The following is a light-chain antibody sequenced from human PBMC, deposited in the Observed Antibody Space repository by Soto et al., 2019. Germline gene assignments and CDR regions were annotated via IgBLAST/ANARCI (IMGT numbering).Light chain of an antibody. J-gene: IGKJ3*01. V-gene: IGKV3-20*01. Sequence: EILLTQSPGTLSLSPGERAILSCRASQSLSNRYLAWYQQMPGRAPRLLIHGASSRAAGIPDRFSGSGSGTDFPLTINRLEAEDFAGYYCHHYDNSPPFPCCPGTRVDI. CDR3: HHYDNSPPFP. CDR2: GAS. CDR1: QSLSNRY.